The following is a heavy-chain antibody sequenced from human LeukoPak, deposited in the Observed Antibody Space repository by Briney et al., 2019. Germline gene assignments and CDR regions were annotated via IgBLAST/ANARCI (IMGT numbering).Heavy chain of an antibody. D-gene: IGHD1-1*01. Sequence: PSETLSLTCTVSGGSISSGGYYWSWIRQHPGKGLEWIGYIYYSGSTYYNPSLESRVTISVDTSKNQFSLKLSSVTAADTAVYYCARDQPGNDYFDYWGQGTLVTVSS. CDR3: ARDQPGNDYFDY. CDR2: IYYSGST. CDR1: GGSISSGGYY. J-gene: IGHJ4*02. V-gene: IGHV4-31*03.